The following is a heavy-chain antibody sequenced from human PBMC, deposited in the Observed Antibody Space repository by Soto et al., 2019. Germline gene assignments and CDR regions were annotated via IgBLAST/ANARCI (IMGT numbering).Heavy chain of an antibody. CDR1: GGSISNYY. V-gene: IGHV4-59*01. CDR2: IYYTGST. Sequence: QVQLQESGPGLVKPSETLSLTCTVSGGSISNYYWSWIRQPPGKGLEWIGYIYYTGSTNYNPSLKSRVTISVDTSKNQFSLNLRSVTATDTAVYYWARDRGPHCGYFFWGQGTLVTVSS. D-gene: IGHD3-22*01. CDR3: ARDRGPHCGYFF. J-gene: IGHJ4*02.